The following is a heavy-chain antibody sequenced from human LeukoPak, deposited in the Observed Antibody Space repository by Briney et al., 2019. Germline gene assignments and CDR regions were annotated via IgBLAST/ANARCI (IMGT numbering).Heavy chain of an antibody. V-gene: IGHV1-2*02. D-gene: IGHD3-10*01. J-gene: IGHJ6*02. CDR2: INPNSGGT. Sequence: PGGSLRLSCAASGFTFSGYAMHWVRQAPGQGLEWMGWINPNSGGTNYAQKFQGRVTMTRDTSITTAYMELSRLRSDDTAVYYCARVVMVRGLMSTYGMDVWGQGTTVTVSS. CDR3: ARVVMVRGLMSTYGMDV. CDR1: GFTFSGYA.